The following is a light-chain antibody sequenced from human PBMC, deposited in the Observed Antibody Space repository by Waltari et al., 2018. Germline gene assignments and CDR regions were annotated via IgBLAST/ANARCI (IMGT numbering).Light chain of an antibody. CDR1: QSVFWDSNNKNY. CDR2: WAS. Sequence: DIVMTQSPASLAVPLGARATITCNSSQSVFWDSNNKNYFAWYQQKPGQPPRLLFYWASTRASGVPDRFSGSGSGTDFTLTISSLQPEDVAAYYCQQYYSHPATFGQGTNVEIK. J-gene: IGKJ1*01. V-gene: IGKV4-1*01. CDR3: QQYYSHPAT.